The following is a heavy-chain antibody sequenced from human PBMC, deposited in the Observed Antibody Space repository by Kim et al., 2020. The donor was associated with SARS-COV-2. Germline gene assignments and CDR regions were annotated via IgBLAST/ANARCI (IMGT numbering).Heavy chain of an antibody. CDR1: GYTFTSYG. CDR2: ISAYNGNT. J-gene: IGHJ4*02. D-gene: IGHD1-26*01. V-gene: IGHV1-18*04. Sequence: ASVKVSCKASGYTFTSYGISWVRQAPGQGLEWMGWISAYNGNTNYAQKLQGRVTMTTDTSTSTAYMELRSLRSDDTAVYYCARNRRYSGRTGLYYFDYWGQGTLVTVSS. CDR3: ARNRRYSGRTGLYYFDY.